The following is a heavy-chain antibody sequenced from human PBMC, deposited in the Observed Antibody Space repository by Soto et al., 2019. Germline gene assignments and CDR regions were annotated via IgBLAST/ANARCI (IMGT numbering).Heavy chain of an antibody. D-gene: IGHD6-25*01. Sequence: SETLSLTCTVSGGSISSGGYYWSWIRQHPGKGLEWIGYIYYSGSTYYNPSLKSRVTISVDTSKNQFSLKLSSVTAADTALYYCASRISRAAGGAFDYWGQGTLVTVSS. CDR2: IYYSGST. J-gene: IGHJ4*02. CDR1: GGSISSGGYY. CDR3: ASRISRAAGGAFDY. V-gene: IGHV4-31*03.